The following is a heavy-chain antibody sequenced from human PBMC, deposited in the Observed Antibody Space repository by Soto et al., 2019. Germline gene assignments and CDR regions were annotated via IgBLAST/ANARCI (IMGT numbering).Heavy chain of an antibody. CDR1: GDSVSSNSVA. J-gene: IGHJ5*02. CDR2: TYYRSKWYN. Sequence: SQTLSLTCAISGDSVSSNSVAWNCIMHSPSRGLEWLGRTYYRSKWYNDYAVSVKSRITINPDTSKNQFSLQLNSVTPEDTAMYYCARADPRGGWFDPWGQGTLVTVSS. V-gene: IGHV6-1*01. CDR3: ARADPRGGWFDP.